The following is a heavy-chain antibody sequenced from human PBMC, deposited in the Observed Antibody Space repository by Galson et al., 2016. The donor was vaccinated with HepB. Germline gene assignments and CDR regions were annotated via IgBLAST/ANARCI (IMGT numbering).Heavy chain of an antibody. J-gene: IGHJ5*02. CDR1: GGSFTSYY. Sequence: ETLSLTCTVSGGSFTSYYWSWIRQPAGKGLEWIGRILSIGTTDYNPSLKGRVTMSVDTSKNPFSLQLRSVTAADTAVYYCARLFGSGLYVGWPGFGVWGLGALVTVSS. CDR3: ARLFGSGLYVGWPGFGV. D-gene: IGHD6-19*01. CDR2: ILSIGTT. V-gene: IGHV4-4*07.